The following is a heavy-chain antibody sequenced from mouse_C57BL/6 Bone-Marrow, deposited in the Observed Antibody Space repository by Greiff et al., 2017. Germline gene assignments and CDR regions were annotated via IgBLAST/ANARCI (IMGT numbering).Heavy chain of an antibody. CDR2: ISDGGSYT. CDR1: GFTFSSYA. Sequence: EVMLVESGGGLVKPGGSLKLSCAASGFTFSSYAMSWVRQTPEKRLEWVATISDGGSYTYYPDNVKGRFTISRDNAKNNLYLQMSHLKSEDTAMDYGARERGSTMVTTGFAYWGQGTLVTVSA. J-gene: IGHJ3*01. CDR3: ARERGSTMVTTGFAY. V-gene: IGHV5-4*01. D-gene: IGHD2-2*01.